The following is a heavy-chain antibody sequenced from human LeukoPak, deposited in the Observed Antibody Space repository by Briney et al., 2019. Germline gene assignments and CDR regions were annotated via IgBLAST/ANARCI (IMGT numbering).Heavy chain of an antibody. V-gene: IGHV3-7*01. CDR1: RFTFSTYW. Sequence: PGGSLRLSCAASRFTFSTYWMSWVRQAPGKGLEWVANIKQDGSEKYYVDSVKGRFTISRDNAKNSLYLQMNSLRAEDTAVYYCARLYDFWEPPYYYYMDVWGKGTTVTVSS. J-gene: IGHJ6*03. CDR3: ARLYDFWEPPYYYYMDV. CDR2: IKQDGSEK. D-gene: IGHD3-3*01.